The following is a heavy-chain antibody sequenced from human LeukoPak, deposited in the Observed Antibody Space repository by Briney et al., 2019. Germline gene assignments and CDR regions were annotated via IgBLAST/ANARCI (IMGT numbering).Heavy chain of an antibody. CDR3: ANLIAAAGSLMDV. CDR1: GDSVSSNSAA. J-gene: IGHJ6*02. CDR2: TYYRSKWYN. D-gene: IGHD6-13*01. V-gene: IGHV6-1*01. Sequence: SQTLSLTCAISGDSVSSNSAAWNWIRQSPSRGLEWLGRTYYRSKWYNNYAVSVKSRITINADTSENQFSLQLSSVTPDDTAVYYCANLIAAAGSLMDVWGQGTTVTVSS.